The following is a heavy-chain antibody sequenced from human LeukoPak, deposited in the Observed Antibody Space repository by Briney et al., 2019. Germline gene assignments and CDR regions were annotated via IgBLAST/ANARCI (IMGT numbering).Heavy chain of an antibody. D-gene: IGHD2/OR15-2a*01. CDR2: IKQDGSEK. V-gene: IGHV3-7*01. J-gene: IGHJ4*02. Sequence: PGGSLRLSCAASGFTFSTYWMSWVRQAPGKGLAWVASIKQDGSEKYYVASVKGRFTISRDSAKNSLYLQMDSLRAEDTAVYYCARDRLWLNYWGQGTLVTVSS. CDR3: ARDRLWLNY. CDR1: GFTFSTYW.